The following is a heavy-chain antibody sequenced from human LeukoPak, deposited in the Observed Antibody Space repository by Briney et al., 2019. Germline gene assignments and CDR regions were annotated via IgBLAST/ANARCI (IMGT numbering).Heavy chain of an antibody. CDR1: GGSISGYY. D-gene: IGHD1-14*01. CDR3: ASGTYGTLFF. Sequence: PSETLSLTCTVSGGSISGYYWTWIRQPPGKGLEWIGYISYSGSTNYNPSLQGRVTMSVDSSKNQFSLQLSTVTAADTATYYCASGTYGTLFFWGQGTLVPVSS. CDR2: ISYSGST. J-gene: IGHJ4*02. V-gene: IGHV4-59*01.